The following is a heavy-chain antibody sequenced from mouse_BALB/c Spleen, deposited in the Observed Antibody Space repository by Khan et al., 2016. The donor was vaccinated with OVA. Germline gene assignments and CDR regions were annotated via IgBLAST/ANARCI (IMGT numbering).Heavy chain of an antibody. D-gene: IGHD1-2*01. V-gene: IGHV1-77*01. J-gene: IGHJ3*01. CDR2: FSPGSGDT. Sequence: QVRLQQSGAELARPGASVKLSCKASGYTFTDYYINWVKQRPGQGLEWIGEFSPGSGDTYYNEKFKGKATLTADKSSSTAYMQLSSLTSEASAVYFCARRNYFGYTFAYWGQGTLVTVSA. CDR1: GYTFTDYY. CDR3: ARRNYFGYTFAY.